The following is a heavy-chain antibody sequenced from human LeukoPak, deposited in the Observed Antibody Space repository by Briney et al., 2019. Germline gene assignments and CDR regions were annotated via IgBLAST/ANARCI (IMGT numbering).Heavy chain of an antibody. D-gene: IGHD3-10*01. CDR1: GFTFSSYW. CDR3: AREIEGSGSYDY. Sequence: PGGSLRPSCAASGFTFSSYWMHWVRQAPGKGLVWVSRINSDGSSTSYADSVKGRFTISRDNAKNTLYLQMNSLRAEDTAVYYCAREIEGSGSYDYWGQGTLVTVSS. CDR2: INSDGSST. J-gene: IGHJ4*02. V-gene: IGHV3-74*01.